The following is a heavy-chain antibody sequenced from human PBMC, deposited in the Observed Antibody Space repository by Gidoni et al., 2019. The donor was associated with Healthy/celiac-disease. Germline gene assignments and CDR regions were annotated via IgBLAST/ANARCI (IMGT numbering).Heavy chain of an antibody. V-gene: IGHV3-66*01. Sequence: EVQLVESGGGLVQPGGSLRLSCAASGFTVSSNYMSWFRQAPGKGLEWVSVIYSGGSTYYADSVKGRFTISRDNSKNTLYLQMNSLRAEDTAVYYCARDIRSGRGLYFQHWGQGTLVTVSS. CDR1: GFTVSSNY. CDR2: IYSGGST. J-gene: IGHJ1*01. D-gene: IGHD5-12*01. CDR3: ARDIRSGRGLYFQH.